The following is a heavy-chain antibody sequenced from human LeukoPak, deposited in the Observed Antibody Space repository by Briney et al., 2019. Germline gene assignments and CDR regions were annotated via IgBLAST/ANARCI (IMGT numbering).Heavy chain of an antibody. D-gene: IGHD3-22*01. CDR3: TKGSFTDASGYYYVQPFDY. CDR2: ISWKSSNS. Sequence: GGSLRLSCAASGFTFSSYGMSWVRQAPGKGLEWVAGISWKSSNSGYADSVKGRFIISRDNARNSLSLQMNTLRAEDTAFYYCTKGSFTDASGYYYVQPFDYWGLGTLVTVSS. V-gene: IGHV3-20*04. J-gene: IGHJ4*02. CDR1: GFTFSSYG.